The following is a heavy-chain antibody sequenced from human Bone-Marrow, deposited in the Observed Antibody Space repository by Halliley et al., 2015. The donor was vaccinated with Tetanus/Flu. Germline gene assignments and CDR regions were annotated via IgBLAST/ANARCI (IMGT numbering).Heavy chain of an antibody. CDR3: AKDGRAAGGHWFFDV. V-gene: IGHV3-30*18. CDR1: GFTFSSYG. J-gene: IGHJ2*01. CDR2: LSDNGSNK. D-gene: IGHD6-13*01. Sequence: QLVQSGGGVVQPGRSLRLSCAASGFTFSSYGMHWVRQAPGKGLEWVAVLSDNGSNKFYADSVRGRFTISRDNANNTLYLQLNSLRDADTAIYYCAKDGRAAGGHWFFDVWGRGTLVTVSS.